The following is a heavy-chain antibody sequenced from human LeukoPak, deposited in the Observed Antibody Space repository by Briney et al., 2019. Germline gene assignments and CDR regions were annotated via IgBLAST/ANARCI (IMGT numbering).Heavy chain of an antibody. J-gene: IGHJ4*02. CDR2: ISGSGGST. CDR1: GFTFSSYA. D-gene: IGHD2-2*01. Sequence: GGSLRLSCAASGFTFSSYAMSWVRQAPGKGLEWVSAISGSGGSTYYADSVKGRFTISRDNSKNTLYLQMNSLRADDTAVYYCAKDLGYCSSTSCFLDYWGQGTLVTVSS. CDR3: AKDLGYCSSTSCFLDY. V-gene: IGHV3-23*01.